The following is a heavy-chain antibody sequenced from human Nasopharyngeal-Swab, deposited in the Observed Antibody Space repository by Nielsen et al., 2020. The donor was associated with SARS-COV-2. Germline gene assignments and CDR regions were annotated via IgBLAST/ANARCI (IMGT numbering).Heavy chain of an antibody. CDR2: ISSSGSTI. D-gene: IGHD3-22*01. J-gene: IGHJ3*02. CDR1: GFTFSSYS. CDR3: ARDDSSPHVGAFDI. Sequence: LSLTCAASGFTFSSYSMNWVRQAPGKGLEWVSYISSSGSTIYYADSVKGRFTISRDNAKNSLYLQMNSLRAEDTAVYYCARDDSSPHVGAFDIWGQGTMVTVSS. V-gene: IGHV3-48*04.